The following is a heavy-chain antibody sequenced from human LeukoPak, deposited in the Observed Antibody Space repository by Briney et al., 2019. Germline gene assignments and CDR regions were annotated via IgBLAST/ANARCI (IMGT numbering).Heavy chain of an antibody. CDR3: TRTLLGYSSVSRDY. Sequence: GGSLRLSCTASGFTFGDYAMSWFRQAPGKGLEWVGFIRSKAYGGTTEYAASVKGRFTISRDDPKGIAYLQMNSLKTEDTAVYYCTRTLLGYSSVSRDYWGQGTLVTVSS. D-gene: IGHD6-19*01. CDR2: IRSKAYGGTT. V-gene: IGHV3-49*03. J-gene: IGHJ4*02. CDR1: GFTFGDYA.